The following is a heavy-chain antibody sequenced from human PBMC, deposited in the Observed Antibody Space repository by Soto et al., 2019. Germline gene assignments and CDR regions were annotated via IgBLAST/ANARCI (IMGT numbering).Heavy chain of an antibody. CDR3: ARDVGYTSSPNWFDP. Sequence: ASVKVSCKASGYTFTNYGISWVRQAPGQGLEWMGWISAYNGNTNYAQKLQGRVTMTTDTSTNTAYMELRSLRSGDTAVYYCARDVGYTSSPNWFDPWGQGTLVTVSS. J-gene: IGHJ5*02. CDR1: GYTFTNYG. V-gene: IGHV1-18*01. D-gene: IGHD6-13*01. CDR2: ISAYNGNT.